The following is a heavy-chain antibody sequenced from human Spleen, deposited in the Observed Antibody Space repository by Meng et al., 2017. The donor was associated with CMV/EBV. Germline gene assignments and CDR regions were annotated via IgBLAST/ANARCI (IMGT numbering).Heavy chain of an antibody. D-gene: IGHD2-15*01. J-gene: IGHJ4*02. Sequence: GESLKISCAASGFIFTNYAMHWVRQAPGKGLEWVADISHDGNNKHYADSVKGRITISRDNSKNTLDLQMNSLSSDDTAVYYCVREDIIMSLAATFFDFWGQGTLVTVSS. CDR3: VREDIIMSLAATFFDF. V-gene: IGHV3-30*04. CDR2: ISHDGNNK. CDR1: GFIFTNYA.